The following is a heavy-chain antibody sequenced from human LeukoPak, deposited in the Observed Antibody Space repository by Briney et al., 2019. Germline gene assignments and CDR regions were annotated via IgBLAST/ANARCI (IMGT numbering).Heavy chain of an antibody. CDR2: INTNTGNP. CDR1: GYTFTSYA. J-gene: IGHJ4*02. V-gene: IGHV7-4-1*02. D-gene: IGHD4-17*01. CDR3: ARGHTRDMTSVTHFDY. Sequence: ASVKVSCKASGYTFTSYAMNWVRQAPGQGLEWMGWINTNTGNPTYAQGFTGRFVFSLDTSVSTASLQISSLKAEDTAVYYCARGHTRDMTSVTHFDYWGQGTLVTVSS.